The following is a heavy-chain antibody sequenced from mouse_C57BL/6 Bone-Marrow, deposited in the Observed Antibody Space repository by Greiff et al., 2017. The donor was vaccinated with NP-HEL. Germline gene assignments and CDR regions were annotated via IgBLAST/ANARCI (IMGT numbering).Heavy chain of an antibody. J-gene: IGHJ3*01. D-gene: IGHD2-4*01. V-gene: IGHV1-18*01. CDR3: ARCDYDYDVFAY. CDR2: INPNNGGT. CDR1: GYTFTDYN. Sequence: VQLQQSGPELVKPGASVKIPCKASGYTFTDYNMDWVKPRPGNSLSWIGDINPNNGGTIYNQKFKGKATLTVDKSSSTAYMELRSLTSEDTAVYYCARCDYDYDVFAYWGQGTLVTVSA.